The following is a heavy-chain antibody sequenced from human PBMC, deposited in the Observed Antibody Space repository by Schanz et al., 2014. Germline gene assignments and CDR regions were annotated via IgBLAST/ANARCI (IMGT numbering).Heavy chain of an antibody. D-gene: IGHD5-12*01. Sequence: QVQLVQSGAEVKKPGSSMKVSCKASGGTFNSYTINWVRQAPGQGLEWMGWISPYNGNTNYAQKLQGRVTMTADTSTSTAYMDLRSLRSDDTAVYYCARAFGGYDPAGALDYGGQGTLVTVSS. J-gene: IGHJ4*02. CDR3: ARAFGGYDPAGALDY. CDR2: ISPYNGNT. CDR1: GGTFNSYT. V-gene: IGHV1-18*01.